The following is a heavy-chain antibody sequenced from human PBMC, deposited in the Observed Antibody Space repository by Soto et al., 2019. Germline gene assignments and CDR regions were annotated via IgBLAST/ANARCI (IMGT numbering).Heavy chain of an antibody. CDR1: GFSLTTSGVG. D-gene: IGHD2-2*01. J-gene: IGHJ4*02. Sequence: QITLKESGPTLVKPTQTLTLTCTFSGFSLTTSGVGVGWCRQPPGKALEWLADVYWDDDKRYSPSLKSRLTIPKDTSKSHLVLTMTIMHPVDTTTDYCARSDAVGAWVFDYLGQGILFTVAS. CDR3: ARSDAVGAWVFDY. V-gene: IGHV2-5*02. CDR2: VYWDDDK.